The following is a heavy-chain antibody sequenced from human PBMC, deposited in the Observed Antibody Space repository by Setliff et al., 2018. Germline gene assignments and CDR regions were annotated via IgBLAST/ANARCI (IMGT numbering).Heavy chain of an antibody. J-gene: IGHJ5*02. D-gene: IGHD3-22*01. V-gene: IGHV4-39*07. CDR3: ARASHSYGSPNWFDP. CDR2: IFYSGRT. Sequence: KPSETLSLTCTVSGASITNINYYWGLIRQPPGKGLEWIGSIFYSGRTFYNPSLKSRVTISVDTSKNQFSLKLTSLNAADSAVYYCARASHSYGSPNWFDPWGPGTLVTVSS. CDR1: GASITNINYY.